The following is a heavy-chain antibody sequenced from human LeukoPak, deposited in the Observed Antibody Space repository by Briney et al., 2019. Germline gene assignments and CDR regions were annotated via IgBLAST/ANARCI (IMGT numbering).Heavy chain of an antibody. CDR3: AKATDYYGSGSRFDS. D-gene: IGHD3-10*01. CDR1: GFTFSSYV. J-gene: IGHJ4*02. Sequence: GGSLRLSCGASGFTFSSYVMNWVRQTPGKGLEWVSGISGSGASAYLAASVKGRLTISRDNSKNTLYLQMNSLRAEDTALYYCAKATDYYGSGSRFDSWGQGTLVTVSS. V-gene: IGHV3-23*01. CDR2: ISGSGASA.